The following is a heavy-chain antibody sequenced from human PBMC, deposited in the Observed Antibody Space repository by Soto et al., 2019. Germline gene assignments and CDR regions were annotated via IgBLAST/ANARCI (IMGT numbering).Heavy chain of an antibody. J-gene: IGHJ4*02. Sequence: QVQLQESGPGLVKPSETLSLTCTVSGGAISTSSYYWGWIRQPPGKGLEWIGFIYYSGTTYYNPSLKSRVTISIDASHFSLRLSSVTAADTAVYYCARRIYGSGSSFDYWGQGIMVTVSS. CDR3: ARRIYGSGSSFDY. V-gene: IGHV4-39*02. CDR2: IYYSGTT. D-gene: IGHD3-10*01. CDR1: GGAISTSSYY.